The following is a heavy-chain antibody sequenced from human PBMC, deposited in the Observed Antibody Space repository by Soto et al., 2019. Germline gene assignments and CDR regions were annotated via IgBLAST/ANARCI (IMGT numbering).Heavy chain of an antibody. D-gene: IGHD1-26*01. J-gene: IGHJ4*02. CDR2: ISAHNGNT. V-gene: IGHV1-18*01. CDR3: ARGRYGDY. Sequence: QVHLVQSGAEVKKPGASVKVSCKASGYTFTSYGITWVRQAPGQGLEWMGWISAHNGNTDYAQKLQGRVIVTRDTXXXXXXXXXXXXXXXXXXXXYCARGRYGDYWGQGALVTVSS. CDR1: GYTFTSYG.